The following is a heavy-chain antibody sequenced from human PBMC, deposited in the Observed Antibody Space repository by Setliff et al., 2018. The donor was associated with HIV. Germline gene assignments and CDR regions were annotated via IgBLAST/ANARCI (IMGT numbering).Heavy chain of an antibody. CDR2: MSSDGSEE. J-gene: IGHJ3*02. CDR1: RFSFSYYG. CDR3: VRQGYDTSSPAFDI. Sequence: PGGSLRLSCEASRFSFSYYGMHWVRQTPGRGLEWVAVMSSDGSEEHYADAVRGRFAISRDNSLDTLYLQMDTLKVEDMAMYYCVRQGYDTSSPAFDIWGRGTMVTISS. D-gene: IGHD2-15*01. V-gene: IGHV3-33*01.